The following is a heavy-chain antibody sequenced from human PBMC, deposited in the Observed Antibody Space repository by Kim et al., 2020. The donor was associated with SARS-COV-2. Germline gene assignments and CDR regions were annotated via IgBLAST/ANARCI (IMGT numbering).Heavy chain of an antibody. D-gene: IGHD6-6*01. J-gene: IGHJ6*02. CDR3: ARQRNSARSRSSYYYYYYGMDV. Sequence: SETLSLTCTVSGGSISSSSYYWGWIRQPPGKGLEWIGSIYYSGSTYYNPSLKSRVTISVDTSKNQFSLKLSSVTAADTAVYYCARQRNSARSRSSYYYYYYGMDVWGQVTTVTVSS. CDR1: GGSISSSSYY. V-gene: IGHV4-39*01. CDR2: IYYSGST.